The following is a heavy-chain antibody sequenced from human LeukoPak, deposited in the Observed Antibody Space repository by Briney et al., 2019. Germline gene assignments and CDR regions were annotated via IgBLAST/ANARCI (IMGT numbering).Heavy chain of an antibody. CDR3: ARGRGPYGWFDP. CDR1: GFTSSSYW. D-gene: IGHD3-10*01. J-gene: IGHJ5*02. CDR2: INSDGSSI. V-gene: IGHV3-74*01. Sequence: GGSLRLSCAASGFTSSSYWMHWVRQAPGKGLVWVSRINSDGSSINYADSVKGRFTISRDNAKNTLYLQMNSLRAEDAAVYYCARGRGPYGWFDPWGQGTLVTVSS.